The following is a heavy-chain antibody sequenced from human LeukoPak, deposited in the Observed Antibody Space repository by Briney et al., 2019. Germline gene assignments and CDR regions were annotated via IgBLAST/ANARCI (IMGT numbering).Heavy chain of an antibody. V-gene: IGHV3-7*01. CDR1: GFTFSTYW. J-gene: IGHJ4*02. D-gene: IGHD3-3*01. CDR3: AKGPVLRFLEWVDY. CDR2: IKQDGSEK. Sequence: GGSLRLSCAASGFTFSTYWMSWVRQAPGMGLEWVANIKQDGSEKSYVDSVKGRFTISRDNAKNSLYLQMNSLRAEDTAVYYCAKGPVLRFLEWVDYWGQGTLVTVSS.